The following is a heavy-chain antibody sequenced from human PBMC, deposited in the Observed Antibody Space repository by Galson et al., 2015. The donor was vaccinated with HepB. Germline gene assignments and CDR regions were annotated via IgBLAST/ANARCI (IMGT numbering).Heavy chain of an antibody. V-gene: IGHV1-18*01. D-gene: IGHD3-3*01. Sequence: SVKVSCKASGYTFTSYGISWVRQAPGQGLEWMGWISAYNGNTNYAQKLQGRVTMTTDTSTSTAYMELRSLRSDDTAVYYCARDSWIFGVVIMGGRGHYFDYWGQGTLVTVSS. CDR1: GYTFTSYG. J-gene: IGHJ4*02. CDR3: ARDSWIFGVVIMGGRGHYFDY. CDR2: ISAYNGNT.